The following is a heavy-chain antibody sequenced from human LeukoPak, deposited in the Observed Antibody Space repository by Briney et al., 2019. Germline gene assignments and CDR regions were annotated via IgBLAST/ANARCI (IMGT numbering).Heavy chain of an antibody. CDR1: GFTFSRYD. D-gene: IGHD4-23*01. J-gene: IGHJ4*02. CDR3: VLGHYGGLFDN. V-gene: IGHV3-30-3*01. Sequence: GGSLRLSCAASGFTFSRYDMHWVRQAPGXGLEWVAVISDDGSKKDYADSVKGRFTISRDNSKNTLYLQMNSLRAEDTAVYYCVLGHYGGLFDNWGQGTLVTVSS. CDR2: ISDDGSKK.